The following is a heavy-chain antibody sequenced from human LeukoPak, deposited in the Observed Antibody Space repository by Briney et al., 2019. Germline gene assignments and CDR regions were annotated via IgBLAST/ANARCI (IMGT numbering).Heavy chain of an antibody. J-gene: IGHJ4*02. CDR3: AKVMDSLGYCTGGVCYRAIDF. CDR1: GFAFSSYW. CDR2: IKQDGSEK. V-gene: IGHV3-7*01. Sequence: GGSLRLSCAASGFAFSSYWMSWVRQAPGKGLEWVANIKQDGSEKYYVDSVKGRFTISRDNAKNSLYLQMNSLRAEDTAVYYCAKVMDSLGYCTGGVCYRAIDFWGQGTLVTVSS. D-gene: IGHD2-8*02.